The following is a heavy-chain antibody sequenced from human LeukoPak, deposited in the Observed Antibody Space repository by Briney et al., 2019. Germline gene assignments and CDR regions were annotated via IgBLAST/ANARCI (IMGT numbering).Heavy chain of an antibody. Sequence: ASVKVSCKASGYTFTGYYMHWVRQAPGQGLEWMGWINPNSGGTNYAQKFQGRVTMTRDTSISTAYMELSRLRSDDTAVYYCARALKPRYAATANCFDYWGQGTLVTVSS. V-gene: IGHV1-2*02. CDR2: INPNSGGT. CDR1: GYTFTGYY. J-gene: IGHJ4*02. CDR3: ARALKPRYAATANCFDY. D-gene: IGHD1-14*01.